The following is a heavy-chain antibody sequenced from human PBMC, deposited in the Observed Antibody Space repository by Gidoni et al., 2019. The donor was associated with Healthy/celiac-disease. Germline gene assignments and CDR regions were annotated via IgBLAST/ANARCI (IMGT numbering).Heavy chain of an antibody. CDR1: GFTFSSYA. V-gene: IGHV3-30*01. Sequence: QVQLVESGGGVVQPGRSLRLSCAASGFTFSSYAMHWVRQAPGKGLEWVAVISYDGRNKYYADSVKGRFTISRDNSKNTLYLQMNSLRAEDTAVYYCARDRDMYYYDSSVLLPLSWFDPWGQGTLVTVSS. CDR3: ARDRDMYYYDSSVLLPLSWFDP. J-gene: IGHJ5*02. CDR2: ISYDGRNK. D-gene: IGHD3-22*01.